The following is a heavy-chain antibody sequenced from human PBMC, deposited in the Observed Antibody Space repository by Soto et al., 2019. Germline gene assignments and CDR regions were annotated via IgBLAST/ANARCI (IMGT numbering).Heavy chain of an antibody. V-gene: IGHV4-39*01. CDR2: IYYSGRT. J-gene: IGHJ6*02. Sequence: RSLTCTVSGGSISSSGYYWGWIRQPPGKGLEWIGNIYYSGRTFYNPSLKSRVTMSVGTSKNQFSLKLSSVTAADTAVYYCATQESSSAAYSYGMDVWGEGTTVTVS. D-gene: IGHD6-6*01. CDR3: ATQESSSAAYSYGMDV. CDR1: GGSISSSGYY.